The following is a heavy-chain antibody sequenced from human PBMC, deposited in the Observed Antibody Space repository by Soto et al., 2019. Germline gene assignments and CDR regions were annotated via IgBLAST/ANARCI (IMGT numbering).Heavy chain of an antibody. CDR3: ARVGLDFWESTYYMDV. J-gene: IGHJ6*03. D-gene: IGHD3-3*01. Sequence: QVQLEESGGGLVKPGGSLRLSCAASGFTFSDHYMSWIRQAPGKGLEWVSYISNSGSIIYYADSVKGRFTISRDNAKNSLYLQMNSLRAEDTAVYYCARVGLDFWESTYYMDVWGKGTTVTVSS. CDR2: ISNSGSII. CDR1: GFTFSDHY. V-gene: IGHV3-11*01.